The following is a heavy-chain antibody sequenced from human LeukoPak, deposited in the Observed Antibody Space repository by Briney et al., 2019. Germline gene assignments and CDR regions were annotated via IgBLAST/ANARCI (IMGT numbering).Heavy chain of an antibody. V-gene: IGHV1-69*13. CDR3: ATDPSDYGGNSAPGY. J-gene: IGHJ4*02. Sequence: SVKVSCKASGGTFSSYAISWVRQAPGQGLEWMGGIIPIFGTANYAQKFQGRVTITADESTSTAYMELSSLRSEDTAVYYCATDPSDYGGNSAPGYWGQGTLVTVSS. CDR1: GGTFSSYA. CDR2: IIPIFGTA. D-gene: IGHD4-23*01.